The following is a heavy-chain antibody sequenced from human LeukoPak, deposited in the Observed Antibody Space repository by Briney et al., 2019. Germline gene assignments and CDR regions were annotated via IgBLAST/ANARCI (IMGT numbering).Heavy chain of an antibody. V-gene: IGHV3-48*03. D-gene: IGHD3-16*02. CDR3: ARAYTFGGVIVAFDY. CDR1: GFTFSSYE. J-gene: IGHJ4*02. CDR2: ISSSGSTV. Sequence: GGSLRLSCAASGFTFSSYEMNWVGQGPGKGVEWVSYISSSGSTVYYADSVKGRFTISRDNAKNSLYLQMNSLRAEDTAVYYCARAYTFGGVIVAFDYWGQGTLVTVSS.